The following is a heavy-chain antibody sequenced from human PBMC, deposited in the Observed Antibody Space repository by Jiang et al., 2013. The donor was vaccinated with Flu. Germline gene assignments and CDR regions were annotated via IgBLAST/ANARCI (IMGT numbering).Heavy chain of an antibody. J-gene: IGHJ4*02. D-gene: IGHD4-17*01. CDR1: GGSMSAFY. V-gene: IGHV4-59*01. CDR3: ARGMTTVSPFDY. CDR2: FYYSGNI. Sequence: GSGLVKPSETLSLTCTVSGGSMSAFYWSWIRQPPGKGLEWIGFFYYSGNIQYNPSLKSRVTISGDMSKNQFSLTLKSVTAADTAVYYCARGMTTVSPFDYWGQGTLVTVSS.